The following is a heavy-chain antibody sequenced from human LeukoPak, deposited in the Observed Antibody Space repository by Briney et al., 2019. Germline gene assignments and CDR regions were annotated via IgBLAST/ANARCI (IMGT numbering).Heavy chain of an antibody. V-gene: IGHV4-4*07. D-gene: IGHD3-22*01. Sequence: SETLSLTCTVSGGSISSYYWTWLRQPAGKGLEWIGHIYTSGSTYYDPSLKSRATMSVDTSKNQFSLKLSSVTAADTAMYYCARDAGLTYFDYWGQGTLVTVSS. CDR3: ARDAGLTYFDY. CDR1: GGSISSYY. J-gene: IGHJ4*02. CDR2: IYTSGST.